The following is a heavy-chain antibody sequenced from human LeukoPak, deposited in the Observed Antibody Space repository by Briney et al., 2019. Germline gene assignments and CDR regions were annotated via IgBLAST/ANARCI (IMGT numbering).Heavy chain of an antibody. V-gene: IGHV5-51*01. CDR2: IYPGDSDT. J-gene: IGHJ4*02. CDR3: ARYQLLFGTFDY. D-gene: IGHD2-2*01. Sequence: GESLKISCKGSGYNFSSYWIAWVRQMPGKGLEWMGIIYPGDSDTRYSPSFQGQVTISADKSISTAYLQWSSLKASDTAMYYCARYQLLFGTFDYWGQGTLVTVSS. CDR1: GYNFSSYW.